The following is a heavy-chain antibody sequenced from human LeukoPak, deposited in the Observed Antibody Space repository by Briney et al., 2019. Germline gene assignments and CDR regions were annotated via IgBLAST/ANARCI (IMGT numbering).Heavy chain of an antibody. CDR3: ARHRRTTVTTDY. J-gene: IGHJ4*02. CDR1: GGSFSGYY. Sequence: SETLSLTCAVYGGSFSGYYWSWIRQPPGKGLEWIGEINHSGSTNYNPSLKSRVTISVDTSKNQFSLKLSSVTAADTAVYYCARHRRTTVTTDYWGQGTLVTVSS. CDR2: INHSGST. D-gene: IGHD4-11*01. V-gene: IGHV4-34*01.